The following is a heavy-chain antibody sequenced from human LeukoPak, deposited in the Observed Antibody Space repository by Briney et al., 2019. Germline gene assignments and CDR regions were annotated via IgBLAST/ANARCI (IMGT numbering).Heavy chain of an antibody. CDR3: ARVGRESDWFDP. CDR1: GGTFSSYA. J-gene: IGHJ5*02. CDR2: IIPIFGTA. Sequence: GASVKVSCKASGGTFSSYAISWVRQAPGQGLEWMGGIIPIFGTANYAQKFQGRVTITTDESTSTAYMELSSLRSEDTAVYYCARVGRESDWFDPWGQGTLVTVSS. D-gene: IGHD3-16*01. V-gene: IGHV1-69*05.